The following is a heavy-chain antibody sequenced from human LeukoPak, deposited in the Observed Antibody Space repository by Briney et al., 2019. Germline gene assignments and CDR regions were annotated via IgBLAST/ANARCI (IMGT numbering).Heavy chain of an antibody. CDR3: ARGHYGSWYFDY. CDR2: INHSGST. J-gene: IGHJ4*02. V-gene: IGHV4-39*07. D-gene: IGHD3-10*01. CDR1: GGSISSSSYY. Sequence: SETLSLTCTVSGGSISSSSYYWGWIRQPPGKGLEWIGEINHSGSTNYNPSLKSRVTISVDTSKNQFSLKLSSVTAADTAVYYCARGHYGSWYFDYWGQGTLVTVSS.